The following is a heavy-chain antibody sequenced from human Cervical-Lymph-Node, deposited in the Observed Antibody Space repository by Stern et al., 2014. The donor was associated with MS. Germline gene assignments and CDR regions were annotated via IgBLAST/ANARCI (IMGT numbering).Heavy chain of an antibody. Sequence: VQLVESGGGLVKPGGSLRLSCAASGFTFSSYSMNWVRQAPGQGLEWVASISSGGSYIYYADSLKGRFTISRDNAKNSLYLQMNSLRAEDTAVYYCARGRGGNYRYYFDYWGQGTLVTVSS. CDR2: ISSGGSYI. D-gene: IGHD4-23*01. V-gene: IGHV3-21*01. CDR1: GFTFSSYS. CDR3: ARGRGGNYRYYFDY. J-gene: IGHJ4*02.